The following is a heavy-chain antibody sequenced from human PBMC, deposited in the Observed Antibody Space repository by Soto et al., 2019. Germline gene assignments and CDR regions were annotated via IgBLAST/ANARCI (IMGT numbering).Heavy chain of an antibody. CDR3: ARLESVTRSLGYFDY. V-gene: IGHV4-31*03. CDR1: GGSIRRSDYY. J-gene: IGHJ4*02. Sequence: QLQLQESGPGLVKPSQTLSLSCTVSGGSIRRSDYYWSWVRQLPGRGLEWIAYIYYSGSTFYNPSIMSRLAISVDTSRNQFSLSLTSVTAADTAVYYCARLESVTRSLGYFDYWGQGIRVTVTS. D-gene: IGHD7-27*01. CDR2: IYYSGST.